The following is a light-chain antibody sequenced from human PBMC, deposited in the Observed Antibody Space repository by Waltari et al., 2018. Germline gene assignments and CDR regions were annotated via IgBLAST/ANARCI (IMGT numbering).Light chain of an antibody. CDR3: QHYLRLPVT. Sequence: IVLTKSPVTLSLSLGERATLPCRASQSVSSALAWYQQKPGQAPRLLIYGASTRATGIPDRFSGSGSGTDFSLTISRLEPDDFAVYYCQHYLRLPVTFGQGTTVEI. J-gene: IGKJ1*01. CDR1: QSVSSA. V-gene: IGKV3-20*01. CDR2: GAS.